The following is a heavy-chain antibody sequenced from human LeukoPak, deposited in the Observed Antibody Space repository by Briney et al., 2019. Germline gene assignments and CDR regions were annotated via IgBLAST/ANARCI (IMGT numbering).Heavy chain of an antibody. CDR2: IYTTVKT. CDR1: SGSINSYY. J-gene: IGHJ4*02. Sequence: PSETLSLTCTVSSGSINSYYWGWGRQPAGRGLEWIGRIYTTVKTDYNPSLKSRLTMSVDTSKRQFSLNLTSVTAADTAIYFCARHGYTASHYFLDFWSQGTLVTVSS. CDR3: ARHGYTASHYFLDF. V-gene: IGHV4-4*07. D-gene: IGHD3-16*01.